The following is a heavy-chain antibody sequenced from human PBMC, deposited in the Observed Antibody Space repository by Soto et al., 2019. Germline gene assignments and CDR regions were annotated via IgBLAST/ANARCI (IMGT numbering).Heavy chain of an antibody. CDR3: ARYIVLMVYAGGGPGFDP. J-gene: IGHJ5*02. V-gene: IGHV6-1*01. CDR1: GDSVSSNSAA. Sequence: SQTLSLTCAISGDSVSSNSAAWNWIRQSPSRGLEWLGRTYYRSKWYNDYAVSVKSRITINPDTSKNQFSLQLNSVTPEDTAVYYCARYIVLMVYAGGGPGFDPCGQGTLVTVSS. CDR2: TYYRSKWYN. D-gene: IGHD2-8*01.